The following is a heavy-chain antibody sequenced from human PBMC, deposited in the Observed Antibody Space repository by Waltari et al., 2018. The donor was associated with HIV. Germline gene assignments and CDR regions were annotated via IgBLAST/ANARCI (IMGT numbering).Heavy chain of an antibody. CDR2: ISGRGDTT. J-gene: IGHJ4*02. CDR3: ATLYSDYGDY. D-gene: IGHD4-17*01. Sequence: EVQLLESGGGLVQPGGSLRLSCAASGFTFSVFAMNWFRQAPGKGLEWVSRISGRGDTTNYADSVKGRFTISRDNSKNTLSLQINSLRVDDTAVYYCATLYSDYGDYWGQGALVNVSS. V-gene: IGHV3-23*01. CDR1: GFTFSVFA.